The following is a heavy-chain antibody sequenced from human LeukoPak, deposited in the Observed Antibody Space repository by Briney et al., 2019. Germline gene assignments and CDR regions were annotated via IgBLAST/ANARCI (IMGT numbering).Heavy chain of an antibody. CDR1: GGTFSSYA. CDR2: IIPIFGTA. V-gene: IGHV1-69*05. CDR3: ARDQKQWLTH. D-gene: IGHD6-19*01. J-gene: IGHJ4*02. Sequence: SVKVSCKASGGTFSSYAISWVRQAPGQGLEWMGGIIPIFGTASYAQKFQGRVTITTDESTSTAYMELSSLRSEDTAVYYCARDQKQWLTHWGQGTLVTVSS.